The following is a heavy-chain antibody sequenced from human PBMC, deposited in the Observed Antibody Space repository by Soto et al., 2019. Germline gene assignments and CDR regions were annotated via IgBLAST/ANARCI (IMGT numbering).Heavy chain of an antibody. V-gene: IGHV4-31*03. CDR3: ARLITLVRGVIMDYYYYYGMDV. D-gene: IGHD3-10*01. Sequence: SLSLTCTVSGGSISSGWYYWSWIRQHPGKGLEWIGYIYYGGSTYYNPSLKSRVTISVDTSKNQFSLKLSSVTAADTAVYYCARLITLVRGVIMDYYYYYGMDVWGQGTTVTVSS. CDR1: GGSISSGWYY. CDR2: IYYGGST. J-gene: IGHJ6*02.